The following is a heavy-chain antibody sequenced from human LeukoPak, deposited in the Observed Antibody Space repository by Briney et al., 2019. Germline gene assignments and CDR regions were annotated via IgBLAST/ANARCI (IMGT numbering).Heavy chain of an antibody. V-gene: IGHV3-74*01. CDR1: GFTFRSHW. CDR2: IKSDGSST. J-gene: IGHJ6*02. CDR3: AKDLGLAWYFCLDV. Sequence: PGGSLRLSCAASGFTFRSHWMHWVRQAPGKGLVWVSRIKSDGSSTSYADSAKGRFTISRDNAKNTLYLQMNSLRAEDTAVYYCAKDLGLAWYFCLDVWGQGTTVTVSS. D-gene: IGHD3-3*01.